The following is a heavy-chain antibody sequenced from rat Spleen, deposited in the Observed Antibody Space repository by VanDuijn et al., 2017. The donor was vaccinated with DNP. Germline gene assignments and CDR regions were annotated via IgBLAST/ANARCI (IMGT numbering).Heavy chain of an antibody. Sequence: EVQLVESGGDLVQPGRSLKLSCVDSGFIFRNYWMYWIRQAPGKGLEWVATVNTDGGTTYYPDSVKGRFTISRDNAKSSLYLQMDSLRSEDTATYYCTTESTYYGYFDYWGQGVMVPVSS. V-gene: IGHV5-31*01. CDR3: TTESTYYGYFDY. J-gene: IGHJ2*01. D-gene: IGHD1-9*01. CDR1: GFIFRNYW. CDR2: VNTDGGTT.